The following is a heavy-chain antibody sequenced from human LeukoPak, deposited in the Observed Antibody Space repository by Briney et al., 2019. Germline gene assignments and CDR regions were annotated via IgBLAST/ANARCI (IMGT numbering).Heavy chain of an antibody. D-gene: IGHD4-17*01. CDR1: GFTFSSNA. V-gene: IGHV3-23*01. CDR2: ISSSGGNT. CDR3: AKRRTIPTVTTPMEFDY. J-gene: IGHJ4*02. Sequence: GGSLRLSCAVSGFTFSSNALSWVRQAPGKGLEWVSGISSSGGNTYYADSVKGRFTISRDNSKNTLYLQMNSLRAEDTAVYYCAKRRTIPTVTTPMEFDYWGQGTLVTVSS.